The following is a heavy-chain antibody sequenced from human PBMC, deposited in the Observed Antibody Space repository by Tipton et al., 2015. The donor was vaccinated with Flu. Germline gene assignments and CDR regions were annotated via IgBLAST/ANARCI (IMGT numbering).Heavy chain of an antibody. J-gene: IGHJ5*02. CDR2: IYTSGST. Sequence: TLSLTCTVSGGSISSYYWSWIRQPAGKGLEWIGRIYTSGSTNYNPSLKSRVTVSVDTSKNQFSLKLSSVTAADTAVYYCARDSDIVVDNWFDPWGQGTLVTVSS. CDR3: ARDSDIVVDNWFDP. CDR1: GGSISSYY. V-gene: IGHV4-4*07. D-gene: IGHD2-15*01.